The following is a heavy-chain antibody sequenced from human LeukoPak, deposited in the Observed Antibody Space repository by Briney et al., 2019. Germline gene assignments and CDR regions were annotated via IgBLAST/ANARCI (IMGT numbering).Heavy chain of an antibody. CDR2: INPNSGGT. Sequence: GASVKVSCKASGYTFTSYGISWVRQAPGQGLEWMGWINPNSGGTNYAQKFQGRVTMTRDTSISTAYMELSRLRSDDTAVYYCAAECSSTSCLSPGVDWGQGTLVTVSS. J-gene: IGHJ4*02. CDR3: AAECSSTSCLSPGVD. D-gene: IGHD2-2*01. V-gene: IGHV1-2*02. CDR1: GYTFTSYG.